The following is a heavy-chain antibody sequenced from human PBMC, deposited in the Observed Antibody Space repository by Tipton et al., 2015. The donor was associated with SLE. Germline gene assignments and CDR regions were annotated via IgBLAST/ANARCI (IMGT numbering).Heavy chain of an antibody. V-gene: IGHV4-61*02. CDR1: GGSISSGSYY. Sequence: TLSLTCAVYGGSISSGSYYWSWIRQPAGKGLEWIGRIYTSGSTNYNPSLKSRVTISVDTSKNQFSLKLSSVTAADTAVYYCAREIGSWGQGTLVTVSS. CDR3: AREIGS. J-gene: IGHJ5*02. CDR2: IYTSGST.